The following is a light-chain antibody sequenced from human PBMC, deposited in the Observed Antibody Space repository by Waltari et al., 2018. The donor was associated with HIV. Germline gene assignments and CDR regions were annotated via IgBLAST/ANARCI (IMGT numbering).Light chain of an antibody. V-gene: IGLV1-47*01. Sequence: QSVLTTQPSASATPGQRVNISCSGTRSNIGSNFVFWYQPFPGTAPKLLMYKNNNRFSGVPDRFSGSKSGTSASLAISGLRSEDEAVYYCAAWDDSLRGHVVFGGGTNLTV. CDR2: KNN. CDR1: RSNIGSNF. J-gene: IGLJ2*01. CDR3: AAWDDSLRGHVV.